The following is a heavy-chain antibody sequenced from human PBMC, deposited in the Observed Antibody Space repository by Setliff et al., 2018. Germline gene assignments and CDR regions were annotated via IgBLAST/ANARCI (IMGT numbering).Heavy chain of an antibody. CDR2: ISAYTGNT. Sequence: ASVKVSCKASTYIFNSYGISWVRQAPGHGLEWMGWISAYTGNTNYAQKLQGRVTMTTDTSTNTAYMELRSLTSDDTAVYFCSRLVRYCTTTTCQRASGAELWGQGTLVTVSS. CDR3: SRLVRYCTTTTCQRASGAEL. D-gene: IGHD2-8*01. J-gene: IGHJ4*02. CDR1: TYIFNSYG. V-gene: IGHV1-18*01.